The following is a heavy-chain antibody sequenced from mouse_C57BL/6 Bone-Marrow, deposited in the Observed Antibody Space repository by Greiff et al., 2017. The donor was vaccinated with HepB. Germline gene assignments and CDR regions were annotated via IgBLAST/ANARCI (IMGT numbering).Heavy chain of an antibody. CDR2: IYPGDGDT. Sequence: QVQLKESGAELVKPGASVKISCKASGYAFSSYWMNWVKQRPGKGLEWIGQIYPGDGDTNYNGKFKGKATLTADKSSSTAYMQLSSLTSEDSAVYFCARSLTGRAMDYWGQGTSVTVSS. J-gene: IGHJ4*01. D-gene: IGHD4-1*01. CDR1: GYAFSSYW. CDR3: ARSLTGRAMDY. V-gene: IGHV1-80*01.